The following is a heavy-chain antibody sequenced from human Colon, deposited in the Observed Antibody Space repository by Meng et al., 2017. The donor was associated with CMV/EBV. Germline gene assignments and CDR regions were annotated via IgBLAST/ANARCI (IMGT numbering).Heavy chain of an antibody. D-gene: IGHD2-15*01. V-gene: IGHV3-7*03. CDR2: IKQDGSEK. CDR3: ARDGVVVLGATRD. CDR1: GVILSSMY. J-gene: IGHJ4*02. Sequence: GESLKISCAASGVILSSMYMNWVRQTPGKGLEWVANIKQDGSEKYYVDSVKGRFTISRDNAKNSLYLQMNSLRAEDTAIYYCARDGVVVLGATRDWGQGTLVTVSS.